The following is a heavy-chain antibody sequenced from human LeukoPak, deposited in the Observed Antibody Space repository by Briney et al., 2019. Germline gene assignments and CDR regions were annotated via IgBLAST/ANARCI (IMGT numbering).Heavy chain of an antibody. Sequence: GGSLRLSCAASGFTFSSYAMSWVRQAPGKGLEWVSAISGSGGSTYYADSVKGRFTISRDNSKNTLYLQTNSLRAEDTAVYYCAKEGYDFWSGPTGFDPWGQGTLVTVSS. CDR3: AKEGYDFWSGPTGFDP. J-gene: IGHJ5*02. D-gene: IGHD3-3*01. CDR1: GFTFSSYA. V-gene: IGHV3-23*01. CDR2: ISGSGGST.